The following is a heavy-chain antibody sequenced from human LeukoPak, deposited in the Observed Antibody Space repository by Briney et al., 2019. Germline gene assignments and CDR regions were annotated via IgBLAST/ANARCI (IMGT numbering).Heavy chain of an antibody. CDR2: ISYDGSNK. J-gene: IGHJ5*02. CDR1: GFTFSSYA. CDR3: ARDGIAARPYNWFDP. Sequence: GGSLRLSCAASGFTFSSYAMHWVRQAPGKGLEGAAVISYDGSNKYYADSVKGRFTISRDNSKNTLYLQMNSLRAEDTAVYYCARDGIAARPYNWFDPWGQGTLVTVSS. V-gene: IGHV3-30*07. D-gene: IGHD6-6*01.